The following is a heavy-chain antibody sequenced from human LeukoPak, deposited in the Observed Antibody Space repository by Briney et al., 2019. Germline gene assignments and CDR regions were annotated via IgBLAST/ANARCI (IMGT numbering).Heavy chain of an antibody. Sequence: GGSLRLSCAASGFTVSSNYMSWVRQAPGKGLEWVSVIYSGGSTYYADSVKGRFTISRDNSKNTLYLQMNSLRAEDTAVYYCAAGIAAAGSGYYYYYMDVWGKGTTVTISS. D-gene: IGHD6-13*01. CDR1: GFTVSSNY. CDR3: AAGIAAAGSGYYYYYMDV. V-gene: IGHV3-53*01. J-gene: IGHJ6*03. CDR2: IYSGGST.